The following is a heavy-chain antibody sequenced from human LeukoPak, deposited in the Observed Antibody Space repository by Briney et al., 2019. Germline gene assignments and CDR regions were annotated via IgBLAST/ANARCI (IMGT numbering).Heavy chain of an antibody. J-gene: IGHJ4*02. D-gene: IGHD3-10*01. CDR3: ARGRMVRGIVWPFDY. Sequence: ASVKVSCKASAYTFTSFGISWVRQAPGQGLEWMGWISAYNGNTNYAQKLQGRVTMTTDTSTSTAYMELRSLRSDDTAVYYCARGRMVRGIVWPFDYWGQGTLVTVSS. CDR1: AYTFTSFG. V-gene: IGHV1-18*01. CDR2: ISAYNGNT.